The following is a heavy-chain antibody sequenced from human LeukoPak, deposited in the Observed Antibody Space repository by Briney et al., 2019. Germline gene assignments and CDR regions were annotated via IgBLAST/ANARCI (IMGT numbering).Heavy chain of an antibody. CDR2: FIPNFGTA. CDR1: GGIFSTFA. Sequence: LVKVSCKASGGIFSTFAINWVRQAPGQGLEWMGNFIPNFGTANYAQKFQDRVTITADDSTNTAYMELSSLRSEDTAVYYCARDLTGFDIWGQGTMVTVSS. J-gene: IGHJ3*02. V-gene: IGHV1-69*13. CDR3: ARDLTGFDI.